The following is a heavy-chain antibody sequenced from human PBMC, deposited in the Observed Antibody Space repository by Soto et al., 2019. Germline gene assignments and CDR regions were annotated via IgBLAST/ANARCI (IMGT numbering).Heavy chain of an antibody. Sequence: GGSLTLSCEVSGFTFSSYSMSWVRQSPGKGLQWVAYISSSGSTTYYGDSVKGRFSISRDNTKDSVFLQMNRLRDEDTSVYFCARAVAGTVYDYWGQGALVTVSS. CDR3: ARAVAGTVYDY. V-gene: IGHV3-48*02. CDR2: ISSSGSTT. D-gene: IGHD6-19*01. J-gene: IGHJ4*02. CDR1: GFTFSSYS.